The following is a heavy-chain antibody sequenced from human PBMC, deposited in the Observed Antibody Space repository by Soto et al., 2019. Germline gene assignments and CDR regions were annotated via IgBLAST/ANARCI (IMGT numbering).Heavy chain of an antibody. D-gene: IGHD3-10*01. J-gene: IGHJ6*02. CDR3: ARVSPSGDIDV. Sequence: LSLTCSVSGYYISSGYYWGWIRQPPGKKLEWIANIYLSGSTYYSPSLRSRVTISVDTSRNQFSLTMRSLAASDTATYYCARVSPSGDIDVWGQGTTVTVSS. CDR2: IYLSGST. CDR1: GYYISSGYY. V-gene: IGHV4-38-2*02.